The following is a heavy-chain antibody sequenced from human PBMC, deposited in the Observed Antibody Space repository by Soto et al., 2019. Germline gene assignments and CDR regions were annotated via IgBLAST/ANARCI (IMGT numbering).Heavy chain of an antibody. J-gene: IGHJ6*01. D-gene: IGHD6-13*01. CDR1: GYSFTSYW. Sequence: GESLKISCKGSGYSFTSYWISWVRQMPGKGLEWMGRIDPSDSYTNYSPSFQGHVTISADKSISTAYLQWSSLKASDTAMYYCARHKASSSWYYYYYGMDVWGQGTTVTVSS. V-gene: IGHV5-10-1*01. CDR3: ARHKASSSWYYYYYGMDV. CDR2: IDPSDSYT.